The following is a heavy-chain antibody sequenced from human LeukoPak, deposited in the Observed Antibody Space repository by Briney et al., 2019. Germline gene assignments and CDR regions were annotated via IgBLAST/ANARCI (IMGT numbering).Heavy chain of an antibody. CDR3: AKGTSWAAAGTIFDY. Sequence: GGSLRLSCVVSGFPFSSYAMTWVRQAPGKGLEWVSSITGIGDSTYYPDSVKGRFTISRDNSKNNLYLQMNSLRAEDTAVYYCAKGTSWAAAGTIFDYWGQGTLVTVSS. V-gene: IGHV3-23*01. J-gene: IGHJ4*02. CDR1: GFPFSSYA. CDR2: ITGIGDST. D-gene: IGHD6-13*01.